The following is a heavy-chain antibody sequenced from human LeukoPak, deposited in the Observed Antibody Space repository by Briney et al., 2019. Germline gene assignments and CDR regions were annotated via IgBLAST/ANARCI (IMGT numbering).Heavy chain of an antibody. CDR2: INSDGINT. CDR1: GFTFEDYA. V-gene: IGHV3-9*01. D-gene: IGHD3-10*01. Sequence: GRSLRLSCAASGFTFEDYAMHWVRQAPGKGLEWVSGINSDGINTSYADSVKGRFTISRDNSKNTLYLQMNSLRAEDTAVYYCAKDLRDYYYGSGSPDYWGQGTLVTVSS. J-gene: IGHJ4*02. CDR3: AKDLRDYYYGSGSPDY.